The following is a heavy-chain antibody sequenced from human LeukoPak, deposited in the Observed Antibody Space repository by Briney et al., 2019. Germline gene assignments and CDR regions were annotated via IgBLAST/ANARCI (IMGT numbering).Heavy chain of an antibody. V-gene: IGHV3-30-3*01. CDR1: GFTFSSYA. CDR2: ISYDGSNK. D-gene: IGHD3-22*01. CDR3: ASANTRSGYYSFDY. Sequence: HPGGSLRLSCAASGFTFSSYAMHWVRQAPGKGLEWVAVISYDGSNKYYADSVKGRFTISRDNSKNTLYLQMNSLRAEDAAVYYCASANTRSGYYSFDYWGQGTLVTVSS. J-gene: IGHJ4*02.